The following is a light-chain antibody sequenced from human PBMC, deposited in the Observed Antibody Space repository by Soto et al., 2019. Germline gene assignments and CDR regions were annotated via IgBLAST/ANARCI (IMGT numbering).Light chain of an antibody. Sequence: EILVTQSPATLSVSTGERATLSCGASESVSSNLAWYQQKPGQAPRLLIYGASTRATGIPARFSGSGSGTEFTLTISSLQSEDFAVYYCQQYNNWWTFGQGTKVDI. CDR1: ESVSSN. V-gene: IGKV3-15*01. CDR3: QQYNNWWT. J-gene: IGKJ1*01. CDR2: GAS.